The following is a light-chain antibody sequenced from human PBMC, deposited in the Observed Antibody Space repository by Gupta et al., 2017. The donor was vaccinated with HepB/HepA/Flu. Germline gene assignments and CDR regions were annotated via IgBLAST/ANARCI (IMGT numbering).Light chain of an antibody. CDR1: QSIRNY. CDR3: QQGLTTPIT. CDR2: SAS. Sequence: DIQMTQSPSSLSASVGDRVTITCRASQSIRNYLNWYQHKPGKAPKLLIYSASTLQNEVPSRFSGSGSGTEFTLTISSLQPEDFAAYYCQQGLTTPITFGQGTLMEIK. J-gene: IGKJ5*01. V-gene: IGKV1-39*01.